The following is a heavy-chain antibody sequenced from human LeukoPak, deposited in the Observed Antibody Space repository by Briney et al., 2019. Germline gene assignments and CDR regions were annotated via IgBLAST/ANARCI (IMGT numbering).Heavy chain of an antibody. Sequence: GSLRLSCVASGFTFSSYWMNWVRQAPGKGLEWVANIKQDGSEKYYVDSVKGRFTISRDNDKNSLYLQMNSLRAEDTAVYYCAREAGIPPSTQQWPTSVDYWGQGTLVTVSS. J-gene: IGHJ4*02. CDR3: AREAGIPPSTQQWPTSVDY. CDR1: GFTFSSYW. D-gene: IGHD5-18*01. V-gene: IGHV3-7*05. CDR2: IKQDGSEK.